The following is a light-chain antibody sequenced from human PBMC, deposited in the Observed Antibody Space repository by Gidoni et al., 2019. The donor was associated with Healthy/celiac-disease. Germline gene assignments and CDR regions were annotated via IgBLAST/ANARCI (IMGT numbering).Light chain of an antibody. CDR1: SSNIGSNT. Sequence: QSVLTQPPSASGTPGQRVTISCSGSSSNIGSNTVNWYQHLPGTAPKLLIYSNIQRPSGVPDRFSGSKSGTSASLAISGLQSEDEADYYCAAWDDSLNGVVFGGGTKLTVL. CDR3: AAWDDSLNGVV. CDR2: SNI. V-gene: IGLV1-44*01. J-gene: IGLJ2*01.